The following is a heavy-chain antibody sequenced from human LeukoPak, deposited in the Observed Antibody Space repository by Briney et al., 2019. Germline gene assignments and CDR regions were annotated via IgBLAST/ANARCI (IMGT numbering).Heavy chain of an antibody. Sequence: PGGSLRLSCTASGFTFSSYAMHWVRQAPGKGLEWVAVTSYEGSNEYYADSVKGRFTISRDNSKNTLYLQMNSLRAEDTAVYFCARADVVVPAASMEYYYYMDVWGKGTTVTVSS. CDR3: ARADVVVPAASMEYYYYMDV. CDR1: GFTFSSYA. D-gene: IGHD2-2*01. CDR2: TSYEGSNE. J-gene: IGHJ6*03. V-gene: IGHV3-30*04.